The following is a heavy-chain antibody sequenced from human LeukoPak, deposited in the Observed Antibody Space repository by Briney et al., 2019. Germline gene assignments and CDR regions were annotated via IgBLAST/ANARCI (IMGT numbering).Heavy chain of an antibody. CDR1: GGSISSSSYY. V-gene: IGHV4-39*07. CDR2: IYYSGST. CDR3: ARDNSGEGATGFRTESWFDP. D-gene: IGHD1-26*01. J-gene: IGHJ5*02. Sequence: PSETLSLTCTVSGGSISSSSYYWGWIRQPPGKGLEWIGSIYYSGSTYYNPSLKSRVTISVDTSKNQFSLKLSSVTAADTAVYYCARDNSGEGATGFRTESWFDPWGQGTLVTVSS.